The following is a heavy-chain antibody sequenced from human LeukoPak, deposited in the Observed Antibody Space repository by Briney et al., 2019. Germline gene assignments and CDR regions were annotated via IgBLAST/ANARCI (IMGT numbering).Heavy chain of an antibody. J-gene: IGHJ4*02. D-gene: IGHD3-10*01. V-gene: IGHV3-11*01. CDR2: ISSSGSTI. CDR1: GFTFSGYY. CDR3: ARDRDYYGSGSYYGY. Sequence: GGSLRLSCAASGFTFSGYYMSWIRQAPGKGLEWVSYISSSGSTIYYADSVKGRFTISRDNAKNSLYLQMNSLRAEDTAVYYCARDRDYYGSGSYYGYWGQGTLVTVSS.